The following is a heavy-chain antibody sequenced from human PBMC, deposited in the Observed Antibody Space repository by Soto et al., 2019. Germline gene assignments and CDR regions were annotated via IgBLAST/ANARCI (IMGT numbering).Heavy chain of an antibody. CDR3: ARGIVVVPAAILPEYYFDY. CDR2: IIPIFGTA. CDR1: GGTFSSYA. Sequence: SVKVSCKASGGTFSSYAISWVRQTPGQGLEWMGGIIPIFGTANYAQEFQGRVTITADESTSTAYMELSSLRSEDTAVYYCARGIVVVPAAILPEYYFDYWGQGTLVTVSS. J-gene: IGHJ4*02. D-gene: IGHD2-2*02. V-gene: IGHV1-69*13.